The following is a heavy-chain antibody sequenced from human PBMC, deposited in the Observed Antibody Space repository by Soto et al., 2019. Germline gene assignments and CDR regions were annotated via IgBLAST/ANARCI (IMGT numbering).Heavy chain of an antibody. V-gene: IGHV3-23*01. J-gene: IGHJ5*02. CDR2: ISGSGGST. D-gene: IGHD6-19*01. CDR1: GFTFSSYA. Sequence: GGSLRLSCAASGFTFSSYAMSWVRQAPGKGLELVSAISGSGGSTYYADSVKGRFTISRDNSKNTLYLQMNSLRAEDTAVYYCASSKEEYSSGWLNWFDPWGQGTLVTVSS. CDR3: ASSKEEYSSGWLNWFDP.